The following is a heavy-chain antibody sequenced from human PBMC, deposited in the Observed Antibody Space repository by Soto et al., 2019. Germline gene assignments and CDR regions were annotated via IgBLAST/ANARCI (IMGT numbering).Heavy chain of an antibody. CDR1: GYTFSNYG. V-gene: IGHV1-18*01. D-gene: IGHD2-21*01. Sequence: VQLVQSGGEVKKPGASVKVSCTASGYTFSNYGITWVRQAPGQGLEWMGWISGYNRNTNYTQTFEERVTMTTDTSTSKAQLELKGLTSAYTAVYFCARERRCDPLLYWGQGTLVTVSS. CDR2: ISGYNRNT. J-gene: IGHJ4*02. CDR3: ARERRCDPLLY.